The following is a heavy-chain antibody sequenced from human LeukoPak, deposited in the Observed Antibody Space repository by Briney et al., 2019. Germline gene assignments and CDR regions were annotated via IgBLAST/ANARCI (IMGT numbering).Heavy chain of an antibody. J-gene: IGHJ4*02. V-gene: IGHV3-23*01. Sequence: GGSLRLSCVASGFTFSSYAMSWVRQAPGKGLEWVSTISGGGGSTYYADSVKGRFTISRENSKNTLYLQVNSLRVEDTAKYYCAKDATSSWSAPIDYWGQGTLVTVSS. D-gene: IGHD6-13*01. CDR3: AKDATSSWSAPIDY. CDR2: ISGGGGST. CDR1: GFTFSSYA.